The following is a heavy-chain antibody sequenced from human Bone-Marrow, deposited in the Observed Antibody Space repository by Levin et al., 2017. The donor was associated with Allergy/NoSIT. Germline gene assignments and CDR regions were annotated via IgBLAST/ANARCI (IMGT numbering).Heavy chain of an antibody. Sequence: GESLKISCAASGFTVSSNYMSWVRQAPGKGLEWVSVIYSGGSTYYADSVKGRFTISRDNSKNTLYLQMNSLRAEDTAVYYCARMGYSYGTVNERTRRFRSVAVSDYWGQGTLVTVSS. CDR1: GFTVSSNY. D-gene: IGHD5-18*01. V-gene: IGHV3-53*01. CDR2: IYSGGST. J-gene: IGHJ4*02. CDR3: ARMGYSYGTVNERTRRFRSVAVSDY.